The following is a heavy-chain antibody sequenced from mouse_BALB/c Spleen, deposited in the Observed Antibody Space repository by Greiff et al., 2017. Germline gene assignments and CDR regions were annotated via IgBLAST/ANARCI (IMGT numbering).Heavy chain of an antibody. V-gene: IGHV5-9*03. J-gene: IGHJ4*01. Sequence: EVKVVESGGGLVKPGVSLKLSCAASGFTFSSYTMSWVRQTPEKRLEWVATISSGGGNTYYPDSVKGRFTISRDNAKNNLYLQMSSLRSEDTALYYCARSGGAMDYWGQGTSVTVSS. CDR1: GFTFSSYT. CDR2: ISSGGGNT. CDR3: ARSGGAMDY.